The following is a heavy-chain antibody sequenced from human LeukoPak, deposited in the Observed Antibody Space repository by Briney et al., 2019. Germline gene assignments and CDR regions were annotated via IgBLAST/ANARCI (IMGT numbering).Heavy chain of an antibody. J-gene: IGHJ4*02. Sequence: SETLSLTCTVSGGSISYYWNWIRQPPGKGLEWIGYIYYRGNTNYNPSLKSRLTISVGTSKNQFSLKLSSVTAADTAVYYCVRDRDGFYYFDYWGQGTLVTVSS. V-gene: IGHV4-59*03. D-gene: IGHD5-24*01. CDR1: GGSISYY. CDR2: IYYRGNT. CDR3: VRDRDGFYYFDY.